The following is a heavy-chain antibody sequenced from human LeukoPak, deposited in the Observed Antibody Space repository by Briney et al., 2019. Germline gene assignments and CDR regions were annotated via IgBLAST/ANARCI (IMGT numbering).Heavy chain of an antibody. CDR2: TNSDGGTT. CDR1: GFTFSGFW. J-gene: IGHJ4*02. Sequence: GGSLRLSCAASGFTFSGFWMHWVRQAPGQGLVWVSYTNSDGGTTSYADSVKGRFTISRDIAKNTMYLQMNSLGADDTAMYYCARSFRGFDYWGQGTLVTVSS. V-gene: IGHV3-74*01. CDR3: ARSFRGFDY. D-gene: IGHD3-10*01.